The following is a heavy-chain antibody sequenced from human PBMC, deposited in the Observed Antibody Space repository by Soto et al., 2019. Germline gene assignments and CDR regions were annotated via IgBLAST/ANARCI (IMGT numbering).Heavy chain of an antibody. J-gene: IGHJ4*02. Sequence: ASVKVSCKTSGYTFNKYPIHWVRQAPGQGLEWMGWINPGNGDAGYSQKFQDRVTITRDTSASTAYMKLSSLRSEDTAVYYCARKDYYDSGMYYFDYWGQGTLVTVSS. CDR1: GYTFNKYP. CDR3: ARKDYYDSGMYYFDY. D-gene: IGHD3-22*01. V-gene: IGHV1-3*01. CDR2: INPGNGDA.